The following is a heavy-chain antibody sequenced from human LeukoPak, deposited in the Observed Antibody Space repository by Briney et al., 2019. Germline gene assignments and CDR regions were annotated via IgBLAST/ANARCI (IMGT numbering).Heavy chain of an antibody. J-gene: IGHJ4*02. CDR1: GFTFSSYG. V-gene: IGHV3-30*03. Sequence: PGGSLRLSCAASGFTFSSYGMHWVRQAPGKGLEWVAVISNDGRDKHYADPVKGRFSISRDNSKNTLYLQMNSLRVEDTALYFCAFAKEWMALGAIDYWGQGTLVTVSS. D-gene: IGHD3-3*01. CDR2: ISNDGRDK. CDR3: AFAKEWMALGAIDY.